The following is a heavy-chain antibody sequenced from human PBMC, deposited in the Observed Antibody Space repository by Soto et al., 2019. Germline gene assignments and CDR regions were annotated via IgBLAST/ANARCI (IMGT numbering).Heavy chain of an antibody. CDR3: AAASNAGRGVYYYYGMDV. CDR2: ISSNGGST. Sequence: GGSLRLSCSASGFTFSSYAMHWVRQAPGKGLEYVSAISSNGGSTSYADSVKGRFTMSGDNSKNTLYLQMSSLRAEDTAVYYGAAASNAGRGVYYYYGMDVWGQGTTVTVSS. J-gene: IGHJ6*02. D-gene: IGHD6-25*01. CDR1: GFTFSSYA. V-gene: IGHV3-64D*08.